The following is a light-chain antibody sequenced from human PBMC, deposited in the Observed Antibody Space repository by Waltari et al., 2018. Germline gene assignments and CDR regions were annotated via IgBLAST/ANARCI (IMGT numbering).Light chain of an antibody. CDR3: LQHNTYPWT. J-gene: IGKJ1*01. CDR1: QGIRNG. Sequence: DIQMTQSPSSLSASVGDRATITCRASQGIRNGLGWYQQKPGRAPKRLIYDAFNLQSGVPSRFSGSGSGTEFTLTISSLQPEDFATYYCLQHNTYPWTFGQGTKVEVK. CDR2: DAF. V-gene: IGKV1-17*01.